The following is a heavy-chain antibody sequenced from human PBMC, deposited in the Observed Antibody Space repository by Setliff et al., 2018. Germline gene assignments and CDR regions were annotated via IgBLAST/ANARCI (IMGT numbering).Heavy chain of an antibody. V-gene: IGHV4-59*12. CDR3: ARNPDFLQYSFDL. CDR2: IYDGQIT. J-gene: IGHJ2*01. Sequence: SETLSLTCSVSDDSISLYYWTWIRQPPGKGLEWIGYIYDGQITNYNPSLKSRATISIDTSKSQFSLKLSSMTAADAALYYCARNPDFLQYSFDLWGRGTLVTVSS. CDR1: DDSISLYY. D-gene: IGHD5-12*01.